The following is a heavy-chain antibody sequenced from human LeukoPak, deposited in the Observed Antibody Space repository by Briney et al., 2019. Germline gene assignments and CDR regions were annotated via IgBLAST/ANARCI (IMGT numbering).Heavy chain of an antibody. D-gene: IGHD1-26*01. J-gene: IGHJ6*03. Sequence: PGGSLRLSCAASGITFSNYAMSWVRQPPGRGRGWVSIVGYRGGSIYYAYSVKGRFTISRDNSKNTLSLQMNGLRPEDTAVYYCAKSWGSTRPYYNYMDVWGKGTTVTVSS. CDR3: AKSWGSTRPYYNYMDV. V-gene: IGHV3-23*01. CDR1: GITFSNYA. CDR2: VGYRGGSI.